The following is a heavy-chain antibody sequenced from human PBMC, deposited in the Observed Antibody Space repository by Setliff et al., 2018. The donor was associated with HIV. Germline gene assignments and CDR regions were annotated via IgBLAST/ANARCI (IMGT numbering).Heavy chain of an antibody. Sequence: PGGSLRLSCAASRFDFNNYWMCWVRQAPGKGLEWVANIGQDGSEKNYVDSVKGRFTISRDNAKNSLDLEMHSLTDEDTAVYYCVRDPGGIFDAFDVWGQGTMVTVSS. V-gene: IGHV3-7*01. CDR2: IGQDGSEK. CDR3: VRDPGGIFDAFDV. D-gene: IGHD3-3*01. J-gene: IGHJ3*01. CDR1: RFDFNNYW.